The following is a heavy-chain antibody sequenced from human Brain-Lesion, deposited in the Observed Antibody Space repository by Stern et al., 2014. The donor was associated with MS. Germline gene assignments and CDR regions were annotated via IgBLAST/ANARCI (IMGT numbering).Heavy chain of an antibody. CDR1: GNTFTNRY. CDR2: ITPFTGNT. D-gene: IGHD4-17*01. J-gene: IGHJ4*02. V-gene: IGHV1-45*02. CDR3: AEGGSYGFVY. Sequence: VQLVESGAEVKKTGSSVKASCQASGNTFTNRYLHWVRQAPGQALEWMGWITPFTGNTNYAQNFQDRVTITMDRSMSTAYMDLSSLRSDDTAIYFCAEGGSYGFVYWGQGTLVTVSS.